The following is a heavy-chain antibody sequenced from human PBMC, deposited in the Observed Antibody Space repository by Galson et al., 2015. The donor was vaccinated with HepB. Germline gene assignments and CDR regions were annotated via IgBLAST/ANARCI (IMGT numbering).Heavy chain of an antibody. D-gene: IGHD6-19*01. J-gene: IGHJ6*02. CDR3: AKGGLWYSSGWYSNYYYYGMDV. CDR1: GFTFSSYG. CDR2: ISYDGSNK. Sequence: SLRLSCAASGFTFSSYGMHWVRQAPGKGLEWVAVISYDGSNKCYADSVKGRFTISRDNSKNTLYLQMNSLRAEDTAVYYCAKGGLWYSSGWYSNYYYYGMDVWGQGTLVTVSS. V-gene: IGHV3-30*18.